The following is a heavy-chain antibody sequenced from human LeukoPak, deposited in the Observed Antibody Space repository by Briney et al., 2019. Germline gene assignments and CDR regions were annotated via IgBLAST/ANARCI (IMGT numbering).Heavy chain of an antibody. CDR1: GGSISSCGYC. D-gene: IGHD3-10*01. V-gene: IGHV4-31*03. Sequence: PSETLSLTCTVSGGSISSCGYCWSWIRQHPGKGLEWIGYIYYSGSTYYNPSLKSRVTISVDTSKNQFSLKLSSVTAADTAVYYCARARITMVRGVSNWFDPWGQGTLVTVSS. CDR2: IYYSGST. CDR3: ARARITMVRGVSNWFDP. J-gene: IGHJ5*02.